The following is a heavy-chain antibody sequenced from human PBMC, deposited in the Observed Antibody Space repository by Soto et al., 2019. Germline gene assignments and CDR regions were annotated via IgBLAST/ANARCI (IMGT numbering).Heavy chain of an antibody. CDR3: ARTVAEYYYDSSGYTAVRYNWFDP. CDR1: GYSFTSYW. Sequence: HGESLKISCKGSGYSFTSYWIGWVRQMPGKGLEWMGIIYPGDSDTRYSPSFQGQVTISADKSISTAYLQWSSLKASDTAMYYCARTVAEYYYDSSGYTAVRYNWFDPWGQGTLVTVSS. J-gene: IGHJ5*02. CDR2: IYPGDSDT. V-gene: IGHV5-51*01. D-gene: IGHD3-22*01.